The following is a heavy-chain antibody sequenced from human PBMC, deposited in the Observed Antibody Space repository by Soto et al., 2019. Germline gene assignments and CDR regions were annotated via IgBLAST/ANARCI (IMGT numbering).Heavy chain of an antibody. CDR2: ISYDGSDK. J-gene: IGHJ6*02. D-gene: IGHD3-3*01. CDR1: GFIFKNYG. Sequence: GGSLRLSCAVSGFIFKNYGMHWVRQAPGKGLEWVAVISYDGSDKYYADSVKGRFSTSRDNSQNTMYLQMNSLRAEDTAVYFCTKEKAYYTRSSDGLDVWGQGTTVTVSS. V-gene: IGHV3-30*18. CDR3: TKEKAYYTRSSDGLDV.